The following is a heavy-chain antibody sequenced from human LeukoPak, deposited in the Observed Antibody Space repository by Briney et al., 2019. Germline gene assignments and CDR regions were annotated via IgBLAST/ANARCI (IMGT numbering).Heavy chain of an antibody. CDR1: GFTFSSYA. D-gene: IGHD3-22*01. CDR2: ISGSGGST. Sequence: GGSLRLSCAASGFTFSSYAMSWVRQAPGKGLEWVSAISGSGGSTYYADSVKGRFTISRDNFKNTLYLQMNSLRAEDTAVYYRAKGSFCDSSGYYYGGDAFDIWGQGTMVTVSS. J-gene: IGHJ3*02. CDR3: AKGSFCDSSGYYYGGDAFDI. V-gene: IGHV3-23*01.